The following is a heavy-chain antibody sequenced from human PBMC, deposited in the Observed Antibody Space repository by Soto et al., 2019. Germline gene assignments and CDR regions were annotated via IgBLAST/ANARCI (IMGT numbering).Heavy chain of an antibody. CDR2: INAGNGNT. Sequence: GASVKVSCKASGYTFTTYAMHWVRQAPEQRLEWMGWINAGNGNTKYSQKFQGRVTIIRDTSASTAYMELSSLRSEDTAVYYCARVTSTGWRLMDVWGQGTTVTVSS. J-gene: IGHJ6*02. V-gene: IGHV1-3*01. D-gene: IGHD6-19*01. CDR1: GYTFTTYA. CDR3: ARVTSTGWRLMDV.